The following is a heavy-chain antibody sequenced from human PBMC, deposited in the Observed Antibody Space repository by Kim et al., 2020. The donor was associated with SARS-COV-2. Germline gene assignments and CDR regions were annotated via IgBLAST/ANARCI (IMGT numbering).Heavy chain of an antibody. CDR1: GFTFSSYG. V-gene: IGHV3-30*18. D-gene: IGHD3-10*01. J-gene: IGHJ6*02. Sequence: GGSLRLSCAASGFTFSSYGMHWVRQAPGKGLEWVAVISYDGSNKYYADSVKGRFTISRDNSKNTLYLQMNSLRAEDTAVYYCAKGFYGSGSYSYYYYGMDVWGQGTTVTVSS. CDR3: AKGFYGSGSYSYYYYGMDV. CDR2: ISYDGSNK.